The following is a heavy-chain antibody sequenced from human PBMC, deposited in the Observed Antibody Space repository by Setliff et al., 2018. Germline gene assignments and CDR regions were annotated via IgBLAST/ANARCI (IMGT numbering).Heavy chain of an antibody. D-gene: IGHD2-2*01. CDR3: ARVVPAAMYFDY. CDR1: GGSISSGSYY. CDR2: IYSSGST. V-gene: IGHV4-61*02. Sequence: PSETLSLTCTVSGGSISSGSYYWSWIRQPAGKGLEWIGRIYSSGSTKYNPSLKSRVTISGDTSKNQFSLKLSSVTAADTAVYYCARVVPAAMYFDYWGQGTLVTVSS. J-gene: IGHJ4*02.